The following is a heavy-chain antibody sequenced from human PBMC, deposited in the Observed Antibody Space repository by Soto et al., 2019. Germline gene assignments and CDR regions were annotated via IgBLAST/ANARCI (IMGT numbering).Heavy chain of an antibody. V-gene: IGHV4-38-2*01. CDR3: ARRRQLMVYAIWWFDP. Sequence: PSETLSLTCAVSGYSISSGYYWGWIRQPPGKGLEWIGSVYDTGSTYYNPSLKSRVTISLDTSKNQFSLKLSSVTAADTAVYYCARRRQLMVYAIWWFDPWGQGTLVTVSS. D-gene: IGHD2-8*01. J-gene: IGHJ5*02. CDR1: GYSISSGYY. CDR2: VYDTGST.